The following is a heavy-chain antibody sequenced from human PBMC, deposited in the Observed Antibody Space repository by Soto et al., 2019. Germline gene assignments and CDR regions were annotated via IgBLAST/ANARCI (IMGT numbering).Heavy chain of an antibody. CDR1: GVSISSTNW. CDR2: VYHSGST. J-gene: IGHJ4*02. Sequence: QVKLQESGPGLVKPPGTLSLTCAVSGVSISSTNWWSWVRQPPGKGLEWIGEVYHSGSTNYNQSLKSRGTMSVDKSKNHFSLKLRSVTAADTAVYFCARRAAGTFAFDSWGQGTLVTVSS. CDR3: ARRAAGTFAFDS. D-gene: IGHD1-1*01. V-gene: IGHV4-4*01.